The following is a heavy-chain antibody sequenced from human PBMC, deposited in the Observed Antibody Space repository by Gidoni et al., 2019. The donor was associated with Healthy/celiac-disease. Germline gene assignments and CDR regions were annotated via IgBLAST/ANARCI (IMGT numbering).Heavy chain of an antibody. J-gene: IGHJ4*02. CDR2: ISGSGGST. V-gene: IGHV3-23*01. Sequence: AISGSGGSTYYAASVKGRFTISRDNSKNMLYLQMISLKAEDTAVYYCAEGPRRLVVDSWGQGTLVTVSS. CDR3: AEGPRRLVVDS. D-gene: IGHD3-16*02.